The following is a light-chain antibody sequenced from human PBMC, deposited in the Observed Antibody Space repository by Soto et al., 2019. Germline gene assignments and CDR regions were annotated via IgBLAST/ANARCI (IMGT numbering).Light chain of an antibody. CDR2: AAS. CDR1: QSVPNNF. J-gene: IGKJ1*01. V-gene: IGKV3-20*01. Sequence: EIVLTQSPGTLSLSPGERATLSCRASQSVPNNFLAWFQQKPGQAPRLLIYAASSRAGIPDRFSGGGSGSDFTLTISRLEPEDFGVYYWQLYGSSPWAFGQGTKVEIK. CDR3: QLYGSSPWA.